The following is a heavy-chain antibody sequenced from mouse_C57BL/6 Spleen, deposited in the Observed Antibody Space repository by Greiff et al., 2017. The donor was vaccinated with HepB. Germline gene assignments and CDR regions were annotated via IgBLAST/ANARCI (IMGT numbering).Heavy chain of an antibody. V-gene: IGHV1-18*01. Sequence: EVQLQQSGPELVKPGASVKIPCKASGYTFTDYNMDWVKQSHGKSLEWIGDINPNNGGTIYNQKFKGKATLTVDKSSSTAYMELRSLTSEDTPVYYCARWDYGSSLFAYWGQGTLVTVSA. J-gene: IGHJ3*01. D-gene: IGHD1-1*01. CDR1: GYTFTDYN. CDR3: ARWDYGSSLFAY. CDR2: INPNNGGT.